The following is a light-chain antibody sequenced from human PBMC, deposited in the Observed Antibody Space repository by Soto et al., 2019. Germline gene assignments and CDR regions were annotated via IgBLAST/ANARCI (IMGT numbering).Light chain of an antibody. V-gene: IGKV3-11*01. CDR3: QQRSNWPST. J-gene: IGKJ4*01. CDR1: QSVSSY. CDR2: DAS. Sequence: EIVLTQSQATLSLSPGERANLSCRATQSVSSYLAWYQQKPGLAPRLLIYDASNRATGIPARFSGSGSGTDVTLTISSLEPEDFAVYYCQQRSNWPSTFGGGTKVEIK.